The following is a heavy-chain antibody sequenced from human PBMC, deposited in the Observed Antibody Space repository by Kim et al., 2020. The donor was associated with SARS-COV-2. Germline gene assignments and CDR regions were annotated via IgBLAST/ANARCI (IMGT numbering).Heavy chain of an antibody. Sequence: PSLESRVTISVDTSKNQFSLKLSSVTAADTAVYYCATMHYSGSKFPAFDYWGQGTLVTVSS. D-gene: IGHD1-26*01. V-gene: IGHV4-39*07. CDR3: ATMHYSGSKFPAFDY. J-gene: IGHJ4*02.